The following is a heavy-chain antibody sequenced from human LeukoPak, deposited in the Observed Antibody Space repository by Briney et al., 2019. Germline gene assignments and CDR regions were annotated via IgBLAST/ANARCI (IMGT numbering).Heavy chain of an antibody. D-gene: IGHD3-22*01. CDR3: ARVKPNYYDSSAYGTFDI. CDR1: GYTFTSYY. J-gene: IGHJ3*02. Sequence: GGSVKVSCKASGYTFTSYYMHWVRQAPGQGLEWMGIINPSGGSTSYAQKFQGRVTMTRDTSASTVYMELSSLRSEDTAVYYCARVKPNYYDSSAYGTFDIWGQGTIVTVSS. CDR2: INPSGGST. V-gene: IGHV1-46*01.